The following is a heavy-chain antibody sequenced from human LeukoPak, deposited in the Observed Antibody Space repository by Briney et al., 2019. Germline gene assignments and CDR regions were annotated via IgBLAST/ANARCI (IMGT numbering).Heavy chain of an antibody. Sequence: SETLSLTCTVSGGSISSYYWSWIRQPPGKGLKWIGHMYYSGNTDYNPSLKSRVTISIDTSKNQFSLKLSSVTAADTAVYYCARRNYGSGTYDYWGQGTLVTVSS. J-gene: IGHJ4*02. V-gene: IGHV4-59*08. CDR1: GGSISSYY. CDR2: MYYSGNT. D-gene: IGHD3-10*01. CDR3: ARRNYGSGTYDY.